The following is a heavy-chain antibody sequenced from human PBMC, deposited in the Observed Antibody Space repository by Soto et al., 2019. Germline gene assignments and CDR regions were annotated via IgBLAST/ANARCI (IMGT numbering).Heavy chain of an antibody. J-gene: IGHJ4*02. CDR3: ARLLYASSGYRPG. CDR1: GGSISSISYY. V-gene: IGHV4-39*01. Sequence: SETLSLTCTVSGGSISSISYYCGWIRQPPGKGLEWIGSIYYSGSPYYNPSLKSRVTISVDTSKNQFSLKLSSVTAADTAVYYCARLLYASSGYRPGWAQGTLVTVSS. D-gene: IGHD3-22*01. CDR2: IYYSGSP.